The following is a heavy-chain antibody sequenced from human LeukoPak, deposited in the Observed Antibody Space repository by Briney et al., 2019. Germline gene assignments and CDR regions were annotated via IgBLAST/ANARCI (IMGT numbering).Heavy chain of an antibody. D-gene: IGHD2-2*01. CDR1: GFTFSSYA. V-gene: IGHV3-30*04. CDR3: ARVREIVVVPAAIDY. J-gene: IGHJ4*02. CDR2: ISYDGSNK. Sequence: QPGRSLRLSCAASGFTFSSYAMHWVRQAPGKGLEWVAVISYDGSNKYYADSVKGRFTISRDNSKNTLYLQMNSRRAEDTAVYYCARVREIVVVPAAIDYWGQGTLVTVSS.